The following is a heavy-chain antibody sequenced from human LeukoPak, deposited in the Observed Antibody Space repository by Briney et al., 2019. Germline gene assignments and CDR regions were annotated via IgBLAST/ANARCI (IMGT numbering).Heavy chain of an antibody. CDR1: GLSFDDYA. Sequence: GGSLRRSCAASGLSFDDYAMRWVRQATRKGLEWVSGISWNSGSIGYADSVKGRFTISRDNAKNSLYLQMNSLRAEDTALYYCAKDIKAAADEGFDYWGQGTLVTVSS. CDR2: ISWNSGSI. CDR3: AKDIKAAADEGFDY. D-gene: IGHD6-13*01. J-gene: IGHJ4*02. V-gene: IGHV3-9*01.